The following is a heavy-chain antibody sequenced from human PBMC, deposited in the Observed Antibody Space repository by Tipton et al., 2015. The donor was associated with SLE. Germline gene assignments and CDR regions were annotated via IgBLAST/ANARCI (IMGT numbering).Heavy chain of an antibody. CDR2: ANRNEGT. V-gene: IGHV4-59*13. Sequence: TLSLTCTVSGASTNTKYWTWIRQSPGKGLGWIGYANRNEGTKIKSSLEWRVTISLDTSRSQFSLRLSSVTAADTAVYYCAGQRLRLLSPLDAWGQGTTVTVS. CDR1: GASTNTKY. J-gene: IGHJ6*02. D-gene: IGHD3-10*01. CDR3: AGQRLRLLSPLDA.